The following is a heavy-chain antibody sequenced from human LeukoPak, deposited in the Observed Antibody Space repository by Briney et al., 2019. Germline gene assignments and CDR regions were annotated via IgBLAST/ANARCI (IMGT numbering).Heavy chain of an antibody. CDR2: ISGSYITT. V-gene: IGHV3-23*01. CDR1: GFTFSNYG. J-gene: IGHJ3*02. Sequence: GGSLRLSCAASGFTFSNYGMSWVRQAPGKGLEWVSGISGSYITTYYADSVKGRFTISRDNAKNSLYLQMNSLRAEDTALYYCARGGGSYRNAFDIWGQGTMVTVSS. CDR3: ARGGGSYRNAFDI. D-gene: IGHD1-26*01.